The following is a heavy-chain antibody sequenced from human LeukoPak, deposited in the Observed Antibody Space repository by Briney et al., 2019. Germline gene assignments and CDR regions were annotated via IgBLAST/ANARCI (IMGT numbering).Heavy chain of an antibody. J-gene: IGHJ3*02. V-gene: IGHV4-34*01. CDR3: AREWGHYYGSGSYNYGAFDI. CDR1: GGSFSGYY. CDR2: INHSGST. Sequence: TSETLSLAGAGYGGSFSGYYWSWIHQCPGNGLEWIGEINHSGSTNYNPSLKSRVTISVDTSKNQFSLKLSSVTAADTAVYYCAREWGHYYGSGSYNYGAFDIWGQGTMVTVSS. D-gene: IGHD3-10*01.